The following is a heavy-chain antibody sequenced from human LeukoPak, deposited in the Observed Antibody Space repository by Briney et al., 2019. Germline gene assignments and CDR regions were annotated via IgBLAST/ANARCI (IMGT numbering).Heavy chain of an antibody. CDR1: GGSISSYY. CDR3: TRRMYYSDSGGSSYYYMDV. D-gene: IGHD3-22*01. Sequence: SETLSLTCTVSGGSISSYYWSRIRQPPEKGLEWIGYLYDSGTTNYNPSLNSRVTISADTSKKQIFLKLSSVTAADTAVYYCTRRMYYSDSGGSSYYYMDVWGKGTTVTVSS. V-gene: IGHV4-59*08. CDR2: LYDSGTT. J-gene: IGHJ6*03.